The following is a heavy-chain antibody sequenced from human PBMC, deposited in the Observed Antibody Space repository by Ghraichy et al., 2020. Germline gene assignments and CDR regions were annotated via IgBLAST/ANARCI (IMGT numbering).Heavy chain of an antibody. V-gene: IGHV3-23*01. CDR3: AKGNDGYCSHGIDY. D-gene: IGHD2-2*03. CDR2: ISDTGATT. Sequence: GSLRLSCVTSGFAFRSSAMSWVRQAPGKGLEWVSSISDTGATTYYADSVKGRFTISRDSSKNTLYLQMNSLRAEDTAVYYCAKGNDGYCSHGIDYWGRGTLVTVSS. J-gene: IGHJ4*02. CDR1: GFAFRSSA.